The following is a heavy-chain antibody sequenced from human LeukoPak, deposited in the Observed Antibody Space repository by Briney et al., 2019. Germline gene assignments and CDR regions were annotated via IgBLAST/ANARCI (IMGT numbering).Heavy chain of an antibody. CDR1: GYSISSGYY. Sequence: PSETLSLTCTVPGYSISSGYYWGWIRQPPGKGLEWIGSIYHRGSTYYNPSLKSRVTISVDTSKNQFSLKLSSVTAADTAVYYCARAGNPGGNLASYGDYSDRGSWFDPWGQGTLVTVSS. D-gene: IGHD4-17*01. CDR2: IYHRGST. V-gene: IGHV4-38-2*02. J-gene: IGHJ5*02. CDR3: ARAGNPGGNLASYGDYSDRGSWFDP.